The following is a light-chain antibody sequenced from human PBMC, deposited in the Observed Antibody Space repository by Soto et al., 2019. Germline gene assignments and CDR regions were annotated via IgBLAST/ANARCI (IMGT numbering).Light chain of an antibody. J-gene: IGKJ5*01. CDR3: QQLNSYPIT. V-gene: IGKV1-9*01. CDR2: AAS. CDR1: QGISNY. Sequence: DIQMTQSPASLSASVGDRVTITCGASQGISNYLAWYQRKPGKAPKLVIYAASTLQSGVPSRFSGSGSGTEFTLTISRLQPEDVATYYCQQLNSYPITFGQGTRLEIK.